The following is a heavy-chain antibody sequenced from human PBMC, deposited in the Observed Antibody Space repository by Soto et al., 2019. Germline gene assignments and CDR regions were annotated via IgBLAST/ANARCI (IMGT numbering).Heavy chain of an antibody. CDR3: ARDPLRFLEWLPGRLTESGGYYYGMDV. J-gene: IGHJ6*02. CDR1: GYDFSTFW. D-gene: IGHD3-3*01. Sequence: GESLKISCNASGYDFSTFWIAWVRQMPGRGLEWMGVIYPDDSDVTYSPSFQGQVTISVDKSMTTAYLHWSSLRASDTATYYCARDPLRFLEWLPGRLTESGGYYYGMDVWGQGTTVTVSS. V-gene: IGHV5-51*01. CDR2: IYPDDSDV.